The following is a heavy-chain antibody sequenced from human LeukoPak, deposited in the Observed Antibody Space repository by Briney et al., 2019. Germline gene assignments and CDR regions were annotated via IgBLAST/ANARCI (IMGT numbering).Heavy chain of an antibody. Sequence: ASVKVSCKASGYTFTGYYMHWVRQAPGQGLEWMGIINPSGGSTSYAQKFQGRVTMTRDMSTSAVYMELSSLRSEDTAVYYCARSYSSNTFDYWGQGTLVTVSS. CDR3: ARSYSSNTFDY. CDR2: INPSGGST. J-gene: IGHJ4*02. V-gene: IGHV1-46*01. D-gene: IGHD6-13*01. CDR1: GYTFTGYY.